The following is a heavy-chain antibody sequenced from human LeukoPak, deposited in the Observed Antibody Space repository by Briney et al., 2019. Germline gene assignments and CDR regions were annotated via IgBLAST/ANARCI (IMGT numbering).Heavy chain of an antibody. V-gene: IGHV3-23*01. Sequence: GGSLRLSCAASGFTLSSYNMNWVRQAPGKGLEWVSAISGSGGSTYYADSVKGRFTISRDNSKNTLYLQMNSLRAEDTAVYYCAKDQRLGVFDYWGQGTLVTVSS. CDR3: AKDQRLGVFDY. D-gene: IGHD2-8*01. CDR2: ISGSGGST. J-gene: IGHJ4*02. CDR1: GFTLSSYN.